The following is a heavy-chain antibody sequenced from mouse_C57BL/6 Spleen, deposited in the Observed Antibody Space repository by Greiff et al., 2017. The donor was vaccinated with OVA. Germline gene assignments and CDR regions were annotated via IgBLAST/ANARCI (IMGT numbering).Heavy chain of an antibody. Sequence: QVHVKQSGAELARPGASVTLSCKASGYTFTSYSMHWVNQRPGQGLEWIGYINPSSGSPKYNQKFKDTDTVTADKSSSTAYMQLSSLTSEDAAGTYCARGGTTGKGAMDYWGQGTSVTGAS. D-gene: IGHD2-12*01. V-gene: IGHV1-4*01. CDR3: ARGGTTGKGAMDY. J-gene: IGHJ4*01. CDR2: INPSSGSP. CDR1: GYTFTSYS.